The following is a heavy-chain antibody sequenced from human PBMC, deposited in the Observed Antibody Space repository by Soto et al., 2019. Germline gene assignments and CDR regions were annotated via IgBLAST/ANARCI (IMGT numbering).Heavy chain of an antibody. CDR3: ARVIISRDEYFDY. CDR2: IPHTGTT. V-gene: IGHV4-4*02. J-gene: IGHJ4*02. D-gene: IGHD3-10*01. CDR1: GDSISGSQW. Sequence: SETLSLTCAVSGDSISGSQWWRWVRLPPGKRLEWIGEIPHTGTTNYNPSLKSRVTMSVDKPKNQFSLNLTSVTAADTAVYYCARVIISRDEYFDYWGQGTVVTVSS.